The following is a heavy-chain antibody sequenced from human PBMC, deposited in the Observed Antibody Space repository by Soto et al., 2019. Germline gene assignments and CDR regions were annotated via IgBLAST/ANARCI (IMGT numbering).Heavy chain of an antibody. V-gene: IGHV3-23*01. CDR1: GFSFSSYV. CDR3: AKASGSSWPYYFDS. J-gene: IGHJ4*02. Sequence: EVQLLESGGGLVQPGGSLRLSCAASGFSFSSYVMAWVRQAPGKGLEWVSAMSGSGGSTYSPDSVKGRFTISRDNSENTLYLQMNSLRAEDTAVYYCAKASGSSWPYYFDSWGQGTLVTVSS. CDR2: MSGSGGST. D-gene: IGHD6-13*01.